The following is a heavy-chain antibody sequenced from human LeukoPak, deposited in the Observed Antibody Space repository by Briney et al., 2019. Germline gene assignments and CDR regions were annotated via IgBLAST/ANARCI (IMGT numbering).Heavy chain of an antibody. V-gene: IGHV4-30-2*01. CDR2: IYHSGST. CDR3: AADYTSRSYRFDH. D-gene: IGHD3-10*01. Sequence: PSQTLSLTCAVSGASISSGDYSWSWIRQPPGKGLEWIGYIYHSGSTTYNPSLKSRPTISLDRSKNQISLKLNSVTAADTAVYYCAADYTSRSYRFDHWGQGTLVTVSS. J-gene: IGHJ4*02. CDR1: GASISSGDYS.